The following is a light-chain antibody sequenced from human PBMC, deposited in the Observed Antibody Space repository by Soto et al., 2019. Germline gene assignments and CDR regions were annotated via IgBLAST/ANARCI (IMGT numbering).Light chain of an antibody. CDR2: EVS. V-gene: IGLV2-14*01. CDR1: SSDVGGYNY. J-gene: IGLJ2*01. Sequence: QSALTQPASVSGSPGQSITISCTGTSSDVGGYNYISWYQQHPGKAPKLLIYEVSNRPSGVSNRFSGSKSGNTASLTISGLQAEDADDYYCSSYTSSSTLAIFGGGTKVTVL. CDR3: SSYTSSSTLAI.